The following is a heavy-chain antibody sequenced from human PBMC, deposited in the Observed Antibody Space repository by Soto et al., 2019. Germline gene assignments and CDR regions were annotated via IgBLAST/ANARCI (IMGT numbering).Heavy chain of an antibody. J-gene: IGHJ6*02. CDR1: GGTFSSYA. V-gene: IGHV1-69*13. Sequence: SVKVSCKASGGTFSSYAISWVRQAPGQGLEWMGGIIPIFGTANYAQKFQGRVTITADESTSTAYMELSSLRSEDTAVYYCGRIPYYDSSGYSPNYYYGMDVWGQGTTVTV. CDR2: IIPIFGTA. D-gene: IGHD3-22*01. CDR3: GRIPYYDSSGYSPNYYYGMDV.